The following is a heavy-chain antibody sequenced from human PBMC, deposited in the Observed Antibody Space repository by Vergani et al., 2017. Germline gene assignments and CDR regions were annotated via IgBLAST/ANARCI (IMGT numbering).Heavy chain of an antibody. Sequence: EVQLVQSGAEVKKPGESLKISCKGSGYSFTSYWIGWVRQMPGKGLEWMGIIYPGDSDTRYSPSFQGQVTISVDTSVNTAYLQWRSLQASDTATYFCASGGHGSENGGALQLWGQGTNITVSS. CDR3: ASGGHGSENGGALQL. V-gene: IGHV5-51*03. CDR2: IYPGDSDT. J-gene: IGHJ3*01. CDR1: GYSFTSYW. D-gene: IGHD3-10*01.